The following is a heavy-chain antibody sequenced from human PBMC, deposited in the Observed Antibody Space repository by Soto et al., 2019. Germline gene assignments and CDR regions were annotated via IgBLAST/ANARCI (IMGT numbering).Heavy chain of an antibody. CDR3: ARVFDSLPVSGYYSY. CDR2: IIPIFGTA. V-gene: IGHV1-69*06. J-gene: IGHJ4*02. Sequence: QVQLVQSGAEVKKPGSSVKVSCKASGGTFSSYAISWVRQAPGQGLEWMGGIIPIFGTANYAQKLQGRVTITADKSTSTAYMELSSLRSEDTAVYYCARVFDSLPVSGYYSYWGQGTLVTVSS. CDR1: GGTFSSYA. D-gene: IGHD3-22*01.